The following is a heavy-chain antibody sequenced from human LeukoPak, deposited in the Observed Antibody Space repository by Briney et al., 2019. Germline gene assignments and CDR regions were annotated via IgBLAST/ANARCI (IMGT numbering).Heavy chain of an antibody. J-gene: IGHJ3*02. D-gene: IGHD4-23*01. CDR2: ISYDGSNK. V-gene: IGHV3-30*03. CDR3: ARETVDGDAFDI. Sequence: GGSLRLSCAASGFTFSSYSMNWVRQAPGKGLEWVAVISYDGSNKYYADSVKGRFTISRDNSKNTLYLQMNSLRAEDTAVYYCARETVDGDAFDIWGQGTMVTVSS. CDR1: GFTFSSYS.